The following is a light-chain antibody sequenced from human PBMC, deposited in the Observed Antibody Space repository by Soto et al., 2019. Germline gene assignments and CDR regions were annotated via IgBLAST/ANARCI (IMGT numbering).Light chain of an antibody. CDR1: QSISSY. CDR3: QQSYSFPPYT. Sequence: DIQMTQSPSSLSASVGDRVTITCRASQSISSYLNWYQQKPGKAPKLLIYAASDLQSGVPSRFSGSGSGTYFTLTISSLQPEDFATYYCQQSYSFPPYTFGQGTKLEIK. CDR2: AAS. J-gene: IGKJ2*01. V-gene: IGKV1-39*01.